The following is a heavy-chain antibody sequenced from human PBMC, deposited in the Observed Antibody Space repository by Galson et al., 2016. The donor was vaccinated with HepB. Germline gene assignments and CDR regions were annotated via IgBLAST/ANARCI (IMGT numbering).Heavy chain of an antibody. CDR2: ISGTGVST. D-gene: IGHD3-10*01. CDR1: GFNFSRYG. J-gene: IGHJ4*02. Sequence: SLRLSCAASGFNFSRYGMSWVRQAPGKGLEWVSSISGTGVSTYYTASLRGRFTISRDNSKNTLYLQMRSLRAADTAVYYCAKDLAGSGTYYNVDYWGQGILVTVSS. CDR3: AKDLAGSGTYYNVDY. V-gene: IGHV3-23*01.